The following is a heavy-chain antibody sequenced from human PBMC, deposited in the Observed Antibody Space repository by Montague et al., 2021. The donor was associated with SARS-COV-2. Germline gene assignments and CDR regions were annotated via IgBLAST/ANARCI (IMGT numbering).Heavy chain of an antibody. Sequence: SEALSLTCTVSGVAISYGDWSWIRQPPGKGLEWIVTIFGNGDTDXNPSLKSRVTVSEDTSQNQFSLRLSSVAAADTALYYCARYYERSWDVWGQGTTVTVSS. CDR3: ARYYERSWDV. D-gene: IGHD3-16*01. J-gene: IGHJ6*02. CDR1: GVAISYGD. V-gene: IGHV4-4*09. CDR2: IFGNGDT.